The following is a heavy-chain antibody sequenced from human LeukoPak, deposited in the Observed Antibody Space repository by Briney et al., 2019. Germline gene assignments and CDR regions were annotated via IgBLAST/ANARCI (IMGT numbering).Heavy chain of an antibody. V-gene: IGHV1-8*03. CDR3: ARGLGTTNWYGEWFDP. J-gene: IGHJ5*02. CDR1: GYRFSTYD. D-gene: IGHD3-10*01. CDR2: MDPNSANT. Sequence: GASVKVSCKASGYRFSTYDINWIRRASGQGLEWMGWMDPNSANTGYAQKFQDRVTITWNTSISTAYMELSSLRSDDTAVYYCARGLGTTNWYGEWFDPWGQGTLVTVSS.